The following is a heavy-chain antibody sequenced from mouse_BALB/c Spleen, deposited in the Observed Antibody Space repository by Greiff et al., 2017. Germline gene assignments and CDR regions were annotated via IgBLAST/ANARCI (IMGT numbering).Heavy chain of an antibody. J-gene: IGHJ4*01. V-gene: IGHV5-6-4*01. CDR3: TRDEEGGAMDY. CDR1: GFTFSSYT. CDR2: ISSGGSYT. Sequence: EVQLVESGGGLVKPGGSLKLSCAASGFTFSSYTMSWVRQTPEKRLEWVATISSGGSYTYYPDSVKGRFTISRDNAKNTLYLQMSSLKSEDTAMYYCTRDEEGGAMDYWGQGTSVTVSS.